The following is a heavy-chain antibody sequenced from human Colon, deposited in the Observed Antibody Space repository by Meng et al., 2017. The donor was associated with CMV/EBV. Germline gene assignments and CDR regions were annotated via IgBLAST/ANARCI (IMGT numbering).Heavy chain of an antibody. CDR1: GFTFTTFW. J-gene: IGHJ5*02. CDR2: IKEDGSGQ. V-gene: IGHV3-7*01. CDR3: ARVPRQYDNWFDP. D-gene: IGHD2-8*01. Sequence: GESLKISCAASGFTFTTFWMTWVRQAPGKGLEWVANIKEDGSGQWYEDSVKGRFIISRDNAKKSVYLQMNSLRAGDTAVYYCARVPRQYDNWFDPWGQGTLVTVSS.